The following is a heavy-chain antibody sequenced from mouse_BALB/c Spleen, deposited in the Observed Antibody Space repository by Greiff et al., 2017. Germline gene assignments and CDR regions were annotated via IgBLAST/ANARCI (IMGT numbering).Heavy chain of an antibody. CDR3: ARGEGDTRDYYAMDY. Sequence: EVKLMESGGDLVKPGGSLKLSCAASGFTFSSYGMSWVRQTPDKRLEWVATISSGGSYTYYPDSVKGRFTISRDNARNILYLQMSSLRSEDTAMYYCARGEGDTRDYYAMDYWGQGTSVTVSS. CDR1: GFTFSSYG. J-gene: IGHJ4*01. V-gene: IGHV5-6*01. CDR2: ISSGGSYT. D-gene: IGHD2-13*01.